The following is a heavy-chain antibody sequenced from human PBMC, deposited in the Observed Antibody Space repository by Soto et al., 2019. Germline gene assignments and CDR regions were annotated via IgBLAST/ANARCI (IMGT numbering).Heavy chain of an antibody. Sequence: EVQLVESGGGLVHPGGSLRLSCAASGFTFSSYWMHWVRQAPGKGLVHVSRIRGDGGYTDHAESVKGRFTISRDNAKNTLYLQMNSLRAEDTAVYYCAKKGGRTQLWLMDTCYFDLWGRGTLVTVSS. V-gene: IGHV3-74*01. CDR1: GFTFSSYW. D-gene: IGHD3-10*01. CDR3: AKKGGRTQLWLMDTCYFDL. CDR2: IRGDGGYT. J-gene: IGHJ2*01.